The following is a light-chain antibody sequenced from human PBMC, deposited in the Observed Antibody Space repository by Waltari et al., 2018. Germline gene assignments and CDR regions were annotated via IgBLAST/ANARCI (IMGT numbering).Light chain of an antibody. J-gene: IGKJ1*01. Sequence: EIVLTQSPGTLSLSPGERATLSCRASQSVGKFLAWYQQKPGQAPRLLIYHASKRATGIPDRFSGSWSGTDFSLTISRLEPEDFAVYFCQKYDSLPATFGQGTKVEV. CDR3: QKYDSLPAT. CDR1: QSVGKF. V-gene: IGKV3-20*01. CDR2: HAS.